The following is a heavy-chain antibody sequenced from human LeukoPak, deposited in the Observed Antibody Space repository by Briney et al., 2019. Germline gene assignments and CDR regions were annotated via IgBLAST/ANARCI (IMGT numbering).Heavy chain of an antibody. CDR2: IYPGDSDI. J-gene: IGHJ4*02. V-gene: IGHV5-51*01. CDR1: GYRFNIYW. CDR3: VRRTTGEYYFDY. D-gene: IGHD7-27*01. Sequence: GESLKISCKVSGYRFNIYWIGWVRQMSGRGPEWMGIIYPGDSDIRYSPSFQGQVNISADKSISTAYLQWNSLKASDTAMYYCVRRTTGEYYFDYWGQGTLVTVSS.